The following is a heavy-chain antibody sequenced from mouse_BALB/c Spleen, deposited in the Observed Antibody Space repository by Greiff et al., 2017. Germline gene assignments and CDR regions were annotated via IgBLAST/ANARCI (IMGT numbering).Heavy chain of an antibody. Sequence: EVKLMESGGGLVKPGGSLKLSCAASGFTFSDYYMYWVRQTPEKRLEWVATISDGGSYTYYPDSVKGRFTISRDNAKNNLYLQMSSLKSEDTAMYYCARGYGNLVGLFAYWGQGTLVTVSA. V-gene: IGHV5-4*02. CDR2: ISDGGSYT. CDR1: GFTFSDYY. CDR3: ARGYGNLVGLFAY. D-gene: IGHD2-10*02. J-gene: IGHJ3*01.